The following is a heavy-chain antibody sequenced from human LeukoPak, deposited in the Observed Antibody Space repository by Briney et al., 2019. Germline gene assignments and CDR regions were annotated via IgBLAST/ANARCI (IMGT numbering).Heavy chain of an antibody. Sequence: GGSLRLSCAASTFSSRNFAMSWVRLAPGKGLECVSGISDSGHRTDYADSVEGRFTISRDNSKNTLYLQMDSLRAEDTALYYCARKKWEPTSNDAFDIWGQGTMVTVSS. CDR2: ISDSGHRT. CDR1: TFSSRNFA. J-gene: IGHJ3*02. D-gene: IGHD1-26*01. CDR3: ARKKWEPTSNDAFDI. V-gene: IGHV3-23*01.